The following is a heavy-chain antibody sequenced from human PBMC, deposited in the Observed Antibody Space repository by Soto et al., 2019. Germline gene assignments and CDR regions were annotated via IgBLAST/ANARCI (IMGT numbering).Heavy chain of an antibody. Sequence: GGSLRLSCAASGFTFSSYAMSWVRQAPGKGLEWVSAISGSGGSTYYADSVKGRFTISRDNSKNTLYLQMNSLRAEDTAVYYCAKDPRNHPGTYCSSTSCHIDYWGQGTLVTVSS. D-gene: IGHD2-2*02. J-gene: IGHJ4*02. CDR3: AKDPRNHPGTYCSSTSCHIDY. CDR2: ISGSGGST. CDR1: GFTFSSYA. V-gene: IGHV3-23*01.